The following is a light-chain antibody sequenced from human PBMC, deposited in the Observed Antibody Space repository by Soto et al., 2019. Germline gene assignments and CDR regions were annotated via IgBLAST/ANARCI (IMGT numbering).Light chain of an antibody. CDR3: QQSYSTPT. J-gene: IGKJ4*01. CDR2: AAS. V-gene: IGKV1-39*01. CDR1: QSISSY. Sequence: DIQITQSPSSLSASVGDRVTITCRASQSISSYLNWYQQKPGKAPKLLIYAASSLQSGVPSRFSGSGSGTDFTLTIXSLQPEDFATYYCQQSYSTPTFGGGTSGYQT.